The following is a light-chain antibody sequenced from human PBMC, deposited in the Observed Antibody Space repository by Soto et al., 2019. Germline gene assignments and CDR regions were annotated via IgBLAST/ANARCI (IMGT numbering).Light chain of an antibody. CDR3: QQTYGTPRT. CDR2: AAS. Sequence: DLQVTQSPSSLSASIGDRVNITCRASRSIAGYLNWYHQKPRKAPKLLVYAASNLHGGVPSRFSGTGSGTDFTLSISSLLPEDFGTYYCQQTYGTPRTFGQGTKVEVK. J-gene: IGKJ1*01. CDR1: RSIAGY. V-gene: IGKV1-39*01.